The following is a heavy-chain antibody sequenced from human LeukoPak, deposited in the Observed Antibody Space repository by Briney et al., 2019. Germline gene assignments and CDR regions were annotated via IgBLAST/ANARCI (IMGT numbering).Heavy chain of an antibody. CDR3: ARDRRDPTGTTGGGFDY. J-gene: IGHJ4*02. V-gene: IGHV3-11*01. CDR2: ISSSGSTI. Sequence: TGGSLRLSCAASGFTFSDYYMSWIRQAPGKGLEWVSYISSSGSTIYYADSVKGRFTISRDNAKNSLYLQMNSLRAEDTAVYYCARDRRDPTGTTGGGFDYWGQGTLVTVSS. D-gene: IGHD1-1*01. CDR1: GFTFSDYY.